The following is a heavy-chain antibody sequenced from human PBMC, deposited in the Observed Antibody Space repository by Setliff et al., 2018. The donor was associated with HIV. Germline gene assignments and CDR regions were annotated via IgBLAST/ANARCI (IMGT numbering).Heavy chain of an antibody. CDR2: IYYSGST. D-gene: IGHD6-19*01. V-gene: IGHV4-59*11. CDR1: GGSISSHY. Sequence: PSETLSLTCTVSGGSISSHYWSWIRQPPGKGLEWTGYIYYSGSTNYNPSLKSRVTISVDTSKNQFSLKLSSVTAADTAVYYCARPHSGRGGGAWFDSWGQGTLVTVSS. CDR3: ARPHSGRGGGAWFDS. J-gene: IGHJ5*01.